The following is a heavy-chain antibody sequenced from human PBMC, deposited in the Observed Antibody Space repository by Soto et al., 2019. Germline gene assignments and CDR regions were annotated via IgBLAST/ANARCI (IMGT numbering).Heavy chain of an antibody. CDR3: VRGRIPGQQMGYLDS. CDR2: ITSDGRNT. CDR1: GFTFSDHW. V-gene: IGHV3-74*01. J-gene: IGHJ4*02. D-gene: IGHD6-13*01. Sequence: EVQLVESGGGLVQPGGSLRLSCAASGFTFSDHWMNWVRQAPGKGLVWVSRITSDGRNTIYADSVKGRFSISRDNAKNMQYLQKASLRVEDTDIYFCVRGRIPGQQMGYLDSWGQGSLVTVSS.